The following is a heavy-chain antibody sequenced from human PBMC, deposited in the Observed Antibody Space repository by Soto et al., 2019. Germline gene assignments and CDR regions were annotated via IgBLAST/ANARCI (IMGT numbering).Heavy chain of an antibody. CDR3: ARDLSGYSYGYPGYYYYGMDV. Sequence: ASVKVSCMASGYTFTSYAMHWVRQAPGQRLEWMGWINAGNGNTKYSQKFQGRVTITRDTSASTAYMELSSLRSEDTAVYYCARDLSGYSYGYPGYYYYGMDVWGQGTTVTVSS. D-gene: IGHD5-18*01. V-gene: IGHV1-3*01. J-gene: IGHJ6*02. CDR2: INAGNGNT. CDR1: GYTFTSYA.